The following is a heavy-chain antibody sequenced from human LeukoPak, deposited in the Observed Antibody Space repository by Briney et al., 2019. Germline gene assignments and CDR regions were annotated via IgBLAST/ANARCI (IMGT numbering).Heavy chain of an antibody. D-gene: IGHD3-16*01. CDR1: GFPFRSYG. CDR2: ISYDGSKK. CDR3: AKDGGQQLRSALDV. V-gene: IGHV3-30*18. Sequence: GTSLRLSCAASGFPFRSYGIHWVRQAPGKGLEWVAVISYDGSKKFYVDSLKGRFTTSRDNSKSTLYLQMNSLTAEDTAVYYCAKDGGQQLRSALDVWGQGTMVTVSS. J-gene: IGHJ3*01.